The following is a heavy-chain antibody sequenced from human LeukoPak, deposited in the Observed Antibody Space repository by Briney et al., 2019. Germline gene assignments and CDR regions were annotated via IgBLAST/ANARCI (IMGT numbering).Heavy chain of an antibody. D-gene: IGHD2-21*01. J-gene: IGHJ3*02. V-gene: IGHV3-7*01. CDR1: GFTFSSYW. Sequence: GGSLRLSCAASGFTFSSYWMSWVRQAPGKGLEWVANIKQDGSEKYYVDSVKGRFTISRGNAKNSLYLQMNSLRAEDTAVYYCARGSSHCGGDCYPDGAFDIWGQGTMVTVSS. CDR3: ARGSSHCGGDCYPDGAFDI. CDR2: IKQDGSEK.